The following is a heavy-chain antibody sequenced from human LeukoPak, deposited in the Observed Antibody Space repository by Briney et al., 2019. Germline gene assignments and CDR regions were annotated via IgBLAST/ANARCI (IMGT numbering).Heavy chain of an antibody. J-gene: IGHJ4*02. CDR2: IYYSGST. CDR1: GASFSSSTYS. CDR3: ARHAGGIAAAGTRPFDY. V-gene: IGHV4-39*01. D-gene: IGHD6-13*01. Sequence: SETLSLTCTVSGASFSSSTYSWGWIRQPPRKGLEWIGSIYYSGSTYYNPSRKSRVTMSVDTSKNQFSLKLSTVTAADTAVYYCARHAGGIAAAGTRPFDYWGQGTLVTVSS.